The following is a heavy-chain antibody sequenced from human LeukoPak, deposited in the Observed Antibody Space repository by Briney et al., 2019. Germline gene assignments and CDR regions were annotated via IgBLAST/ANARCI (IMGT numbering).Heavy chain of an antibody. J-gene: IGHJ6*03. Sequence: PSETLSLTCTVSGGSISSYYWSWVRQPAGKGLEWIGRIYTSGSTNYNPSLKSRVTMSVDTSKNQFSLKLSSVAAADTAVYYCAREISSWSNMDVWGKGTTVTVSS. D-gene: IGHD6-13*01. CDR1: GGSISSYY. CDR3: AREISSWSNMDV. V-gene: IGHV4-4*07. CDR2: IYTSGST.